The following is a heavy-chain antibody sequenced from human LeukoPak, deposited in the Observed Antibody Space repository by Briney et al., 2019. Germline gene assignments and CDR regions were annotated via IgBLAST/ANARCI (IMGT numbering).Heavy chain of an antibody. CDR2: INSDGRST. D-gene: IGHD6-19*01. CDR3: ARDLSSSGWSFDY. V-gene: IGHV3-74*01. J-gene: IGHJ4*02. Sequence: GGSLRLSCAASGFTFSNYLVHWVRQAPGKGLVWVSRINSDGRSTNYADSVKGRFTISRDNAKNTLFLQMNSLRAEDAAVYYCARDLSSSGWSFDYWGQGTLVTVSS. CDR1: GFTFSNYL.